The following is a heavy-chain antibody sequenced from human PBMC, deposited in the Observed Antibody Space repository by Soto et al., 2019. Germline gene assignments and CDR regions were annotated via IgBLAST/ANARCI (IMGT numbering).Heavy chain of an antibody. J-gene: IGHJ4*02. CDR3: ARALAVAANVDY. V-gene: IGHV3-11*01. D-gene: IGHD6-19*01. Sequence: LXLXCAASGFMFSDXCMSWSRQAPGKGLECVSYISSSGRTIYYADSVRGRFTISRDNAKNSLYLQMNSLRAEDKAVYYCARALAVAANVDYWGQGTLVTVSS. CDR2: ISSSGRTI. CDR1: GFMFSDXC.